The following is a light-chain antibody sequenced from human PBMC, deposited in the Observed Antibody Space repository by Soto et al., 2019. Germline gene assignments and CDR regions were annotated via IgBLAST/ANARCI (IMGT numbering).Light chain of an antibody. CDR3: QQYGSSGT. V-gene: IGKV3-15*01. J-gene: IGKJ1*01. CDR2: GAS. Sequence: VMTQSPATLSVSPGERATLSCRASESVSSNLAWYQQRPGQAPRLLIYGASTRATDIPARFSGSGSGTDFTLTISRLEPEDFAVYYCQQYGSSGTFGQGTKVDIK. CDR1: ESVSSN.